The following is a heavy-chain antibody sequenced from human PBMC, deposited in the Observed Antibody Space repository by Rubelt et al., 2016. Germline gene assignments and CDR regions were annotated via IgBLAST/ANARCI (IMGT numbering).Heavy chain of an antibody. V-gene: IGHV4-61*01. CDR3: ARCSKGWFDP. D-gene: IGHD3-10*02. CDR1: GYSISSGYY. Sequence: QLQLQESGPGLVKPSETLSLTCTVSGYSISSGYYWGWIRQPPGKGLEWIGYIYYSGSTNYNPSLKGRVTRSVGTSKNQFSLELSSVTAADTAVYYCARCSKGWFDPWGQGTLVTVPS. CDR2: IYYSGST. J-gene: IGHJ5*02.